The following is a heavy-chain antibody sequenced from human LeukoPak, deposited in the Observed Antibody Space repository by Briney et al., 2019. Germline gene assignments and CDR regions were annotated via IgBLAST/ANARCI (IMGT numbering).Heavy chain of an antibody. CDR2: INYSGST. J-gene: IGHJ4*02. CDR3: ARHTTMAAWHFEH. D-gene: IGHD5-18*01. CDR1: GGSISSSSHY. Sequence: SETLSLTCTVSGGSISSSSHYCSWIRQPPGKGLEWIASINYSGSTYYNPSLKSRVTISVDTSKNQFSLKLSSVTAADTAVYYCARHTTMAAWHFEHWGQGTLVTFSS. V-gene: IGHV4-39*01.